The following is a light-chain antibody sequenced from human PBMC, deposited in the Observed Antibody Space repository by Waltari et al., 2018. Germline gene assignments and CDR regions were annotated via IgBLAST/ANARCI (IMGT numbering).Light chain of an antibody. CDR3: ASWDDSLNGHWV. V-gene: IGLV1-44*01. CDR1: ASNTGGNL. Sequence: QSVLTQPPSASGTPGQSVTIPCSGSASNTGGNLVNWYRHPPGKAPYLPTHRHAGKAPKPLIYRSDQRPSGVPDRFSGSKTGTSASLAISGLQSDDEADYFCASWDDSLNGHWVFGGGTKVTVL. CDR2: RSD. J-gene: IGLJ3*02.